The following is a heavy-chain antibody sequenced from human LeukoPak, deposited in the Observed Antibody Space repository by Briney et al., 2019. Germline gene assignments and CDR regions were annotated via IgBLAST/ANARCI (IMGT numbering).Heavy chain of an antibody. CDR2: IKTDGSEK. D-gene: IGHD3-22*01. J-gene: IGHJ1*01. V-gene: IGHV3-7*01. CDR1: GFTFSNYW. CDR3: ATYSSLNRREFQY. Sequence: GSLRLSCEGSGFTFSNYWMGWVRQAPGKGLQWVANIKTDGSEKYYVDSVKGRFTISRDNAKSSLYLQMNSLRAEDTAVYYCATYSSLNRREFQYWGQGTLLTVSS.